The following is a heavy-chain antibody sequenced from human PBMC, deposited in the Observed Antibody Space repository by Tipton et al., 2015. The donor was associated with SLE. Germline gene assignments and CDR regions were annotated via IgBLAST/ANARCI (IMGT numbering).Heavy chain of an antibody. J-gene: IGHJ6*02. D-gene: IGHD3/OR15-3a*01. CDR1: GGSISDYY. CDR3: SRLIFGSHGMDL. V-gene: IGHV4-34*01. CDR2: INHSGGGRGS. Sequence: TLSLTCAVYGGSISDYYWSWIRQTPGEGLEWIGEINHSGGGRGSNYNPSLKSRVTMSVDASKNQVSLKLDSVTAADTAVYYCSRLIFGSHGMDLWGQGTTVSVSS.